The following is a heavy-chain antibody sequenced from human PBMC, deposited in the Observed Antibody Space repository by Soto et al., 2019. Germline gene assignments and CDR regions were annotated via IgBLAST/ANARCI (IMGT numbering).Heavy chain of an antibody. CDR1: GFTFASHV. Sequence: GSLRLSCAAAGFTFASHVMSWGRQAPGKGLEWVSGISANGGRANYADSVKARFSLSRDNSKNTMFLQMDSLTAEDTAIYYCASWVIALGGTGYFRHWGQGTLVTVSS. J-gene: IGHJ1*01. V-gene: IGHV3-23*01. CDR2: ISANGGRA. CDR3: ASWVIALGGTGYFRH. D-gene: IGHD6-19*01.